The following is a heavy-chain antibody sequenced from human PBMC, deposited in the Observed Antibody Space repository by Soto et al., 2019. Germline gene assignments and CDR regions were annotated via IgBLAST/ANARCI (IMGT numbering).Heavy chain of an antibody. Sequence: QLQLQESGPGLVKPSETLSLTCTVSGGSISSSSHCWGWIRQPPGKGLEWIGSVYYSGTTYYNPSLKSRLTISVDTSKNQFSLRLSSVTAADTAVYYCARRGAYSGYDTQLGFDYWGQVTLVTVSS. D-gene: IGHD5-12*01. CDR2: VYYSGTT. J-gene: IGHJ4*02. V-gene: IGHV4-39*01. CDR3: ARRGAYSGYDTQLGFDY. CDR1: GGSISSSSHC.